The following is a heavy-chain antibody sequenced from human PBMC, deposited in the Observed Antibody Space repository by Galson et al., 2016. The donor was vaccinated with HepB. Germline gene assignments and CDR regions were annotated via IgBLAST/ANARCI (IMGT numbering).Heavy chain of an antibody. CDR3: AKESGSLWFGETDYFDF. J-gene: IGHJ4*02. D-gene: IGHD3-10*01. CDR2: ITKSGGDT. Sequence: SLRLSCAASGFTFRSYAMGWVRQAPGKGPEWVSSITKSGGDTYYADSVKGRFTISRDNSKNTLSLQMNGLGAVDTALYYCAKESGSLWFGETDYFDFWGQGALVTVSS. V-gene: IGHV3-23*01. CDR1: GFTFRSYA.